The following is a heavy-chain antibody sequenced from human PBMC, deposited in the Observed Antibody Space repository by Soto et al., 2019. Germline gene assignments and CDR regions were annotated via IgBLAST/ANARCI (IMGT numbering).Heavy chain of an antibody. J-gene: IGHJ4*02. CDR2: LSGSGSLS. CDR3: ARDRGGALDS. D-gene: IGHD2-15*01. V-gene: IGHV3-23*01. Sequence: EVLLLESGGGLVQPGGSLRLSCAASGFTFNTFAMTWVRQAPGKGLEWVSALSGSGSLSYYADSVKGRFTISRDNSKNTMYLQRNNLRGDETDVYFCARDRGGALDSWGQGTLVTVSS. CDR1: GFTFNTFA.